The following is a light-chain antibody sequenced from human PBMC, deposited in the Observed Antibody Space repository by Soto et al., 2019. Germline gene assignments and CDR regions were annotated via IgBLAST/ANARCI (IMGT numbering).Light chain of an antibody. CDR3: SSYTSTSTRV. V-gene: IGLV2-14*01. Sequence: QSALTQPAFVSGSPGQSITISCTGTSSDVGGYNYVSWYQHPPGQAPKLMISEVSNRPSGVSNRFSGSKSGNTASLTISGLQAEDEADYYCSSYTSTSTRVFGTVTKLTVL. J-gene: IGLJ1*01. CDR1: SSDVGGYNY. CDR2: EVS.